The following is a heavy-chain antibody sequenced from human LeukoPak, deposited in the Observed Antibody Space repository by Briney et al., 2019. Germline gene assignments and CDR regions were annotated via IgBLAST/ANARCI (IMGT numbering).Heavy chain of an antibody. CDR3: ARGTGELLGYFDY. CDR2: IIPIFGTA. Sequence: PVKVSCKASGGTFSSYAISWVRQAPGQGLEWMGGIIPIFGTANYAQKFQGRVTITTDESTSTAYMELSSLRSEDTAVYYCARGTGELLGYFDYWGQGTLVTVSS. J-gene: IGHJ4*02. V-gene: IGHV1-69*05. D-gene: IGHD1-26*01. CDR1: GGTFSSYA.